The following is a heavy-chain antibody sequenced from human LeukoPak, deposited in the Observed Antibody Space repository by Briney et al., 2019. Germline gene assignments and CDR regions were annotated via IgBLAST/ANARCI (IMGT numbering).Heavy chain of an antibody. CDR1: GYTFTSYD. CDR3: ARARAAAGIDSDY. J-gene: IGHJ4*02. Sequence: GASVKVSCKASGYTFTSYDINWVRQATGQGLEWMGWMNPNSGNTGYAQKFQGRVTMTRNTSISTAYMELSSLRSEDTAVYYCARARAAAGIDSDYWGQGTLVTVSS. CDR2: MNPNSGNT. V-gene: IGHV1-8*01. D-gene: IGHD6-13*01.